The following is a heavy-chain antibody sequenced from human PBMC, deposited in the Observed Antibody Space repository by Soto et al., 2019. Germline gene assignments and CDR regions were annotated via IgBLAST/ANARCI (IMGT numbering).Heavy chain of an antibody. CDR2: IYHNEST. Sequence: QVQLQESGPGLVKPSGTLSLTCAVSGSSISYSQWWSWFRQPPGRGLEWIGEIYHNESTNYNPSLKRRLTMSLDMSKNPVSLKLSSVTAADPATYYCGRTKDYFYGVDVWGQGTKVTVSS. V-gene: IGHV4-4*02. CDR1: GSSISYSQW. CDR3: GRTKDYFYGVDV. J-gene: IGHJ6*02.